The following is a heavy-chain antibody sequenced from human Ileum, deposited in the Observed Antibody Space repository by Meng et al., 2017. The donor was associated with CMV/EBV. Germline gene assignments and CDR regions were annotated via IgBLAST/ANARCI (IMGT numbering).Heavy chain of an antibody. CDR2: IISKTDGGTT. Sequence: GESLKISCAASGFTFSNAWMSWVRQAPGKGLEWVGRIISKTDGGTTDYAAPVKGRFTISRDDSKNTLYLQMNSLKTEDTAVYYCARDIVVVPAAMGNSVDWFDPWGQGTLVTVSS. CDR1: GFTFSNAW. CDR3: ARDIVVVPAAMGNSVDWFDP. J-gene: IGHJ5*02. V-gene: IGHV3-15*01. D-gene: IGHD2-2*01.